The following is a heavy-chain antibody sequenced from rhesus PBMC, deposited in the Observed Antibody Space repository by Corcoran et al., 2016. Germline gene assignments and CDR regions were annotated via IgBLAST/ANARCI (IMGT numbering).Heavy chain of an antibody. CDR1: VFTFSSYW. Sequence: EVQLVVSGGGLAKPGGSLRLSCAASVFTFSSYWMNWLSQAPGKGLAWFSAINRGGGSTYYADCVKGRLTISRDNSKNTLSLQMNSLRAEDTAVYYCEKDGNWNYKDYYGLDSWGQGVVVTVSS. CDR3: EKDGNWNYKDYYGLDS. V-gene: IGHV3S25*01. J-gene: IGHJ6*01. D-gene: IGHD1-26*01. CDR2: INRGGGST.